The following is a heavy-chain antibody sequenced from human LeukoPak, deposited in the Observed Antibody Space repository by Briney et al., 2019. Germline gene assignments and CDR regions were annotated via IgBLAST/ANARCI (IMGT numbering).Heavy chain of an antibody. D-gene: IGHD2-2*01. Sequence: GGSLRLSCVASGFTFSTHWMSWVRQAPGKGLEWVANINQDGSVKYYVDSVKGRFTISRDNAKNSLYLQVNSLRAEDSAVYYCARDGVAPGIYFDYWGQGTLATVSS. CDR3: ARDGVAPGIYFDY. CDR1: GFTFSTHW. CDR2: INQDGSVK. V-gene: IGHV3-7*05. J-gene: IGHJ4*02.